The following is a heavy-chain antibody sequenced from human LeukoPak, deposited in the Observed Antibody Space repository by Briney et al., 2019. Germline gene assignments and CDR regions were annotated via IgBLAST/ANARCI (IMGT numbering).Heavy chain of an antibody. Sequence: SETLSLTCAVYGGSFSGYYWSWIRQPPGKGLEWIGEINHSGSTNYNPSLKSRVTISVDTSKNHFSLKLSSVTAADTAVYYCARRSMVRGVTPFGYWGQGTLVTVSS. CDR1: GGSFSGYY. J-gene: IGHJ4*02. V-gene: IGHV4-34*01. CDR3: ARRSMVRGVTPFGY. D-gene: IGHD3-10*01. CDR2: INHSGST.